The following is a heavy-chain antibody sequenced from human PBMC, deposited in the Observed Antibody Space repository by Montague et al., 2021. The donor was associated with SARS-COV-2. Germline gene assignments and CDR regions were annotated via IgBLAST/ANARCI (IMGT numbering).Heavy chain of an antibody. CDR3: AKNRWFDS. CDR1: GGSISSSY. D-gene: IGHD2/OR15-2a*01. Sequence: SETLSLTCTVSGGSISSSYWNWIRQPPGKGLEWIGYIYHSGTSNYNPSLKSRVTISVDTSKNQFSLKLSSVTAADTAVYYCAKNRWFDSWGQGTLVTVSS. CDR2: IYHSGTS. V-gene: IGHV4-59*01. J-gene: IGHJ5*01.